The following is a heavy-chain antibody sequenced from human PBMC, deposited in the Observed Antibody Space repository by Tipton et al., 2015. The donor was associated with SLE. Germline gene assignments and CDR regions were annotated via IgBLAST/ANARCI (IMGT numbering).Heavy chain of an antibody. CDR3: ARGPNWGLDDAFDI. V-gene: IGHV4-31*02. J-gene: IGHJ3*02. D-gene: IGHD7-27*01. CDR2: ISYDGRT. CDR1: GASITSSDW. Sequence: LRLSCAVSGASITSSDWWSWIRQHPGKGLEWIGSISYDGRTKYNPSLKSRVTISLDTSKTQFFLRLSSVTAADTAVYFCARGPNWGLDDAFDIWGQGTMVSVSS.